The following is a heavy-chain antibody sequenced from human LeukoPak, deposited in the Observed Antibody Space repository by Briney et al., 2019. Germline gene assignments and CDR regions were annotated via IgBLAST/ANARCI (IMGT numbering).Heavy chain of an antibody. V-gene: IGHV3-15*01. J-gene: IGHJ4*02. CDR3: TTGHHYYYDSMEGQFDY. CDR2: IKSKTDGGTT. D-gene: IGHD3-22*01. CDR1: GFTFSNAW. Sequence: PGGSLRLSCAASGFTFSNAWMSWVRQAPGKGLEWVGRIKSKTDGGTTDYAAPVKGRFTISRDDSKNTLYLQMNSLKTEDTAVYYCTTGHHYYYDSMEGQFDYWGQGTLVTVSS.